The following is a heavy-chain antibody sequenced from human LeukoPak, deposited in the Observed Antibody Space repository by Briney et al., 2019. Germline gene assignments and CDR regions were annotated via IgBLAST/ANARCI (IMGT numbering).Heavy chain of an antibody. CDR2: IYYSGST. V-gene: IGHV4-31*03. Sequence: SETLSLTCTVSGGSISSGGYYWSWIRQHPGKGLEWIGYIYYSGSTYYNPSLKSRVTISVDTSKNQFSLKLSSVTAADTAVYYCAREGRLGYCSSTSCYWQGRAESNYYYGMDVWGQGTTVTVSS. D-gene: IGHD2-2*01. CDR1: GGSISSGGYY. J-gene: IGHJ6*02. CDR3: AREGRLGYCSSTSCYWQGRAESNYYYGMDV.